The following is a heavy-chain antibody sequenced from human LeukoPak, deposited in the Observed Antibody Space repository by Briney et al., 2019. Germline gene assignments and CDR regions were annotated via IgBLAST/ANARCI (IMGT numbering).Heavy chain of an antibody. CDR3: GRDSFGTGTGNTPGMEV. V-gene: IGHV4-61*01. J-gene: IGHJ6*04. CDR1: GGSVSSGSYY. Sequence: PSETLSLTCTVSGGSVSSGSYYWSWIRQPPGKGLEWIGYIYYSGSTNYNPSLKSRVTISVDTSKNQFSLKVSSVTAADKAVYYCGRDSFGTGTGNTPGMEVWGKGTPVHVSS. CDR2: IYYSGST. D-gene: IGHD1-1*01.